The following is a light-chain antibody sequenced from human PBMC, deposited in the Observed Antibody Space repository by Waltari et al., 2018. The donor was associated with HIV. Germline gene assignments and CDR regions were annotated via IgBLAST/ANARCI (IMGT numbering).Light chain of an antibody. Sequence: DIQMTQSPSTLSASVGDRVTITCRASQVISSWLAWYQQKPGKAPKLLIYKASSLESGVPSRFSDSGSGTEFTLTISSLQPDDFATYFCQHPGTFGQGTKVEIK. CDR2: KAS. J-gene: IGKJ1*01. V-gene: IGKV1-5*03. CDR1: QVISSW. CDR3: QHPGT.